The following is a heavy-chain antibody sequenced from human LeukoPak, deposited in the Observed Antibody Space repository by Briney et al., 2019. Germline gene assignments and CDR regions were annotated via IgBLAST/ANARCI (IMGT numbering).Heavy chain of an antibody. J-gene: IGHJ6*02. V-gene: IGHV3-23*01. CDR2: FGAGTGAIT. Sequence: PGGSLRLSCAASGFTFSSYAMRWVRQAPGKGLKWVSAFGAGTGAITIYADSVKGRFTISRDDSKSTLYLQMNSLRAEDTAIYYCAKNYEPGRGVPYGMDVWGQGTTVTVSS. D-gene: IGHD3-10*01. CDR1: GFTFSSYA. CDR3: AKNYEPGRGVPYGMDV.